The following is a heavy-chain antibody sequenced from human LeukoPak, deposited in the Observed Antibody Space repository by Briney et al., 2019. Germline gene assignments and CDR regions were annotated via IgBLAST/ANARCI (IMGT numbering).Heavy chain of an antibody. Sequence: GASVKVSCKASGYTFTGYYMHWVRQAPGQGLEWMGWINPNSGGTNYAQKFQGRVTMTRDTSISTAYMELSRLRSDDTAVYYCASPPGPGATYYFDYWGQGTLVTVSS. CDR3: ASPPGPGATYYFDY. J-gene: IGHJ4*02. V-gene: IGHV1-2*02. CDR1: GYTFTGYY. D-gene: IGHD1-14*01. CDR2: INPNSGGT.